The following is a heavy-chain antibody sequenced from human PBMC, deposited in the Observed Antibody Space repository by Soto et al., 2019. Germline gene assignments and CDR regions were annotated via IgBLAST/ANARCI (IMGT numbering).Heavy chain of an antibody. V-gene: IGHV1-2*02. CDR3: AREGDYSNYYFDY. D-gene: IGHD4-4*01. Sequence: EASVKVSCKASGGTFSSYAISWVRQAPGQGLEWMGWINPNCGGTNYAQKFQGRVTMTRDTSISTAYMELSRLRSDDTAVYYCAREGDYSNYYFDYWGQGTLVTVSS. CDR1: GGTFSSYA. J-gene: IGHJ4*02. CDR2: INPNCGGT.